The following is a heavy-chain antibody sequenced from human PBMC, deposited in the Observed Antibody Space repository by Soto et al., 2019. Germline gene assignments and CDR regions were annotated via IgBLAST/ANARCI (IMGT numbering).Heavy chain of an antibody. Sequence: GSLSLSCAASGFTFSSYAMTWVRQAPGKGLEWVSTISGNGGYTYYSDSVRGRFTISRDNSKKTLYLQMDSLRADDTAVFYCAKGKANTVFGVDTLFDYWGQGTQVTVSS. CDR1: GFTFSSYA. V-gene: IGHV3-23*01. CDR2: ISGNGGYT. J-gene: IGHJ4*02. D-gene: IGHD3-3*01. CDR3: AKGKANTVFGVDTLFDY.